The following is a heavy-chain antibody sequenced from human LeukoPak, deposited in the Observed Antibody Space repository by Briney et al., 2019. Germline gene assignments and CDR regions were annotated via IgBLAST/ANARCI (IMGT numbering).Heavy chain of an antibody. D-gene: IGHD3-22*01. J-gene: IGHJ4*02. CDR3: AREGSLGDYYDSSGYTFDY. CDR2: INHSGST. Sequence: PSETLSLTCAVYGGSFSGYYWSWIRQPPGKGLEWIGEINHSGSTNYNPSLKSRVTISVDTSKNQFSLKLSSVTAADTAVYYCAREGSLGDYYDSSGYTFDYWGQGTLVTVSS. V-gene: IGHV4-34*01. CDR1: GGSFSGYY.